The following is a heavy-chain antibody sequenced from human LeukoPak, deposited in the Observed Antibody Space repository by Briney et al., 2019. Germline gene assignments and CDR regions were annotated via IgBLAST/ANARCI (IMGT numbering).Heavy chain of an antibody. CDR1: GGSISSYY. D-gene: IGHD1-14*01. J-gene: IGHJ4*02. CDR2: IYYSGST. CDR3: VRTNPWDLTYYFDY. V-gene: IGHV4-59*01. Sequence: SETLSLTCTVSGGSISSYYWSWIRQPPGKGLEWIGYIYYSGSTNYNPSLKSRVTISVDTSKNQFSLRLTSVTAVDTAVYYCVRTNPWDLTYYFDYWGQGTLVTVSS.